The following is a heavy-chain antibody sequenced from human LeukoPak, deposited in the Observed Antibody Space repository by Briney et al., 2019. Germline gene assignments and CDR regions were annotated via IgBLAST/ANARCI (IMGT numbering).Heavy chain of an antibody. CDR2: IRYDGSNE. J-gene: IGHJ4*02. CDR1: EFTFSDYG. CDR3: AKSVPAIRGEIDY. D-gene: IGHD3-10*01. Sequence: PGGSLRLSCAASEFTFSDYGMHWVRQAPGKGLEWVAFIRYDGSNENYADSVKGRFTISRDNSKNTLYLQMNSLRAEDTAVYYCAKSVPAIRGEIDYWGQGTLVTVSS. V-gene: IGHV3-30*02.